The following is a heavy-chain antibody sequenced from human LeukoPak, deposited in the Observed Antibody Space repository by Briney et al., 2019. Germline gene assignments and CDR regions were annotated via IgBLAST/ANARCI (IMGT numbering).Heavy chain of an antibody. D-gene: IGHD2-2*01. CDR2: ISTYNGNT. CDR1: AYTSHNYG. CDR3: ALPAKGAFFYYYMEV. Sequence: GASVKVSCKASAYTSHNYGITWVRQAPGRGLEWMGWISTYNGNTQYAQKFQGRVTMTTDTPTKTVYMELSNLRSNDTAVYYCALPAKGAFFYYYMEVWGKGTTVTVSS. V-gene: IGHV1-18*01. J-gene: IGHJ6*03.